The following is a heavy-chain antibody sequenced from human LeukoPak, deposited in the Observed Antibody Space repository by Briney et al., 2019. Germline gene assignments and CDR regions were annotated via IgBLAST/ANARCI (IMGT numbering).Heavy chain of an antibody. D-gene: IGHD3-3*01. V-gene: IGHV1-2*02. Sequence: GASVKVSCKASGGTFSSYAISWVRQAPGQGLEWMGWINPNSGGTNYAQKFQGRVTMTRDTSISTAYMELSRLRSDDTAVYYCARVLMGSGYFHYGMDVWGQGTTVTVSS. CDR1: GGTFSSYA. CDR3: ARVLMGSGYFHYGMDV. J-gene: IGHJ6*02. CDR2: INPNSGGT.